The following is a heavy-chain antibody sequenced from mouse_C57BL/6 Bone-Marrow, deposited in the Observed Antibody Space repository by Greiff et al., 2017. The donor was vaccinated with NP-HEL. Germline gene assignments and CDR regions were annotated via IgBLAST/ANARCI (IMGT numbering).Heavy chain of an antibody. CDR1: GFTFSSYG. V-gene: IGHV5-6*01. J-gene: IGHJ4*01. CDR3: ARLANAMDY. Sequence: EVQGVESGGDLVKPGGSLKLSCAASGFTFSSYGMSWVRQTPDKRLEWVATISSGGSYTYYPDSVKGRFTISRDNAKNTLYLQMSSLKSEDTAMYYCARLANAMDYWGQGTSVTVSS. D-gene: IGHD1-2*01. CDR2: ISSGGSYT.